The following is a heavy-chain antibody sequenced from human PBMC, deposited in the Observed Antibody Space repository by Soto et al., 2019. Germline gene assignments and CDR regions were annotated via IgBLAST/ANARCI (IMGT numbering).Heavy chain of an antibody. CDR3: ARDQGGTYYDYVWGSYRPASFDY. CDR2: INAGNGNT. V-gene: IGHV1-3*01. Sequence: ASVKVSCKASGYTFTSYAMHWVRQAPGQRLEWMGWINAGNGNTKYSQKFQGRVTITRDTSASTAYMELSSLRSEDTAVYYCARDQGGTYYDYVWGSYRPASFDYWGQGTLVPVSS. J-gene: IGHJ4*02. CDR1: GYTFTSYA. D-gene: IGHD3-16*02.